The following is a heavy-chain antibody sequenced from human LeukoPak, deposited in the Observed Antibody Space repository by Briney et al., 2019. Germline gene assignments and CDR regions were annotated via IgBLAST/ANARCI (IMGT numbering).Heavy chain of an antibody. CDR1: GFTFSSYG. J-gene: IGHJ3*02. CDR3: AKRRGSGSYPFDI. V-gene: IGHV3-23*01. D-gene: IGHD3-10*01. CDR2: ISGSGGST. Sequence: PGGSLRLSCAASGFTFSSYGMSWVRQAPGKGLEWVSAISGSGGSTYYADSVKGRFTISRDNSKNTLYLQMNSLRAEDTAVYYCAKRRGSGSYPFDIWGQGTMVTVSS.